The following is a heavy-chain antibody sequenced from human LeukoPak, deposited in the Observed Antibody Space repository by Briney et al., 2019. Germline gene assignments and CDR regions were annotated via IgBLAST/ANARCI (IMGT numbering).Heavy chain of an antibody. CDR1: GFTFSSYS. J-gene: IGHJ4*02. D-gene: IGHD3-9*01. Sequence: GGSLRLSCAASGFTFSSYSMNWVRQAPGKGLEWVSGISWNSGSIGYADSVKGRFTISRDNAKNSLYLQMNSLRAEDTAVYYCASRHYDILTGYYNVFNYWGQGTLVTVSS. CDR3: ASRHYDILTGYYNVFNY. CDR2: ISWNSGSI. V-gene: IGHV3-21*04.